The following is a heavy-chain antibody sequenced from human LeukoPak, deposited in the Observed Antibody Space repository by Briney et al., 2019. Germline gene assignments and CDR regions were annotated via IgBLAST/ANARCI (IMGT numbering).Heavy chain of an antibody. D-gene: IGHD6-13*01. V-gene: IGHV4-59*01. J-gene: IGHJ4*02. Sequence: TPSETLSLTCTVSGGSISSYYWSWIRQPPGKGLEWIGYIYYSGTTNYNPSLKSRVTISVDTSKNQFSPKLSSVTAADTAVYYCARGVYIAAAQYGYWGQGTLVTVSS. CDR3: ARGVYIAAAQYGY. CDR2: IYYSGTT. CDR1: GGSISSYY.